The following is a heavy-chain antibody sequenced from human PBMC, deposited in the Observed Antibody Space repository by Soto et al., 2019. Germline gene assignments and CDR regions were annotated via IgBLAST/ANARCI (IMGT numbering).Heavy chain of an antibody. CDR2: IWYDGSNK. V-gene: IGHV3-33*01. D-gene: IGHD2-2*01. J-gene: IGHJ5*02. Sequence: PGGSLRLSCAASGFTFSSYGMHWVRQAPGKGLEWVAVIWYDGSNKYYADSVKGRFTISRDNSKNTLYLQMNSLRAEDTAVYYCARDSGDIAVVPAAQPHWFDPWGQRTLVTVSS. CDR1: GFTFSSYG. CDR3: ARDSGDIAVVPAAQPHWFDP.